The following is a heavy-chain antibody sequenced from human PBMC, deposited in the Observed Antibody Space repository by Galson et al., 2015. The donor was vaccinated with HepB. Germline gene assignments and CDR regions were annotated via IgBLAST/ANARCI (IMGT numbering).Heavy chain of an antibody. D-gene: IGHD2-2*01. CDR2: ISGSGGST. CDR1: GFTFSSYA. V-gene: IGHV3-23*01. Sequence: SLRLSCAASGFTFSSYAMSWVRQAPGKGLEWVSAISGSGGSTYYADSVKGRFTISRDNSKNTLYLQMNSLRAEDTAVYYCAKVIVVPAARGFPYFDYWGQGTLVTVSS. CDR3: AKVIVVPAARGFPYFDY. J-gene: IGHJ4*02.